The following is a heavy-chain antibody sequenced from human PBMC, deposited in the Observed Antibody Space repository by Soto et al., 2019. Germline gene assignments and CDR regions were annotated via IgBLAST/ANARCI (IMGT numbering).Heavy chain of an antibody. Sequence: ASVKVSCKASGGTFSSYAISWVRQAPGQGLEWMGGIIPIFGTANYAQKFQGRVTITADESTSTAYMELSSLRSEDTAVYYCARGPLDYYDSSGPLFRNFDYWGQGTLVTVSS. V-gene: IGHV1-69*13. CDR1: GGTFSSYA. D-gene: IGHD3-22*01. CDR2: IIPIFGTA. CDR3: ARGPLDYYDSSGPLFRNFDY. J-gene: IGHJ4*02.